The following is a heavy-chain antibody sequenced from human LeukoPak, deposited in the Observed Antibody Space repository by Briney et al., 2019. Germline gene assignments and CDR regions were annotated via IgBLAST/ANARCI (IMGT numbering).Heavy chain of an antibody. CDR2: INPNSGDT. V-gene: IGHV1-2*02. D-gene: IGHD6-13*01. CDR1: GYTFTGYF. J-gene: IGHJ5*02. Sequence: ASVKVSCKASGYTFTGYFLHWVRRAPGQGFEWMGWINPNSGDTSYTQTFQGRVTMTRDTSISTAYMELSSLRSDDTAVYYCARAQPLTAPARTFASSWGQETLVTVSS. CDR3: ARAQPLTAPARTFASS.